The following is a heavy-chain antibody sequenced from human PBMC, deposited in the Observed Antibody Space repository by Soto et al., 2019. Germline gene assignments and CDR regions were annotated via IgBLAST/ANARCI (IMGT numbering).Heavy chain of an antibody. D-gene: IGHD4-17*01. CDR3: ARGMTTVTTFDY. CDR1: GGSISSGGYS. J-gene: IGHJ4*02. Sequence: TLSLTCAVSGGSISSGGYSCNWIQQPPGKGLEWIGYIYHSGSTYYNPSLKSRVTISVDRSKNQFSLKLSSVTAADTAVYYCARGMTTVTTFDYWGQGTLVTVSS. V-gene: IGHV4-30-2*01. CDR2: IYHSGST.